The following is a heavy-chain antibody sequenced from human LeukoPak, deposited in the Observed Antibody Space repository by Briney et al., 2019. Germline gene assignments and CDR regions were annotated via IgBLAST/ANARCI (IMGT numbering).Heavy chain of an antibody. D-gene: IGHD2-2*01. V-gene: IGHV5-51*01. CDR2: IYPGDSNA. J-gene: IGHJ3*02. Sequence: GESLKISCKGSGYSFTSYWIGWVRQMPGQGLEWMGIIYPGDSNARYSPSFQGQVTISTDKSISTAYLQWGSLKASDTAMYYCARPSDQGGAFDIWGQGTMVTVSS. CDR1: GYSFTSYW. CDR3: ARPSDQGGAFDI.